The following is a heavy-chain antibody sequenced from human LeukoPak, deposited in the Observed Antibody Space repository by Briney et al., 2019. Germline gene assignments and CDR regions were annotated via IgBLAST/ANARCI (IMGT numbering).Heavy chain of an antibody. D-gene: IGHD2-2*01. CDR2: ISSGGSNV. Sequence: GGSLRLSCAASGFSFSSYTMHWVRQAPGEGLEWVSSISSGGSNVFYGDSLKGGFTISRDNAKNSLHLQMNSLRVEDTAIYFCAVWSSTTCRDYWGQGTLVTVSS. J-gene: IGHJ4*02. CDR3: AVWSSTTCRDY. CDR1: GFSFSSYT. V-gene: IGHV3-21*01.